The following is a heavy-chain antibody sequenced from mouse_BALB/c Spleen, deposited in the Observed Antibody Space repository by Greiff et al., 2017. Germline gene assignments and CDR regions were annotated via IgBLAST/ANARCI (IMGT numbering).Heavy chain of an antibody. Sequence: VQLQQSGAELAKPGASVKMSCKASGYTFTSYWMHWVKQRPGQGLEWIGYINPSTGYTEYNQKFKDKATMTADKSSSTAYMQLSSLTSEDSAVYYCARNYGSRFDFDYWGQGTTLTVSS. D-gene: IGHD1-1*01. CDR2: INPSTGYT. V-gene: IGHV1-7*01. CDR3: ARNYGSRFDFDY. CDR1: GYTFTSYW. J-gene: IGHJ2*01.